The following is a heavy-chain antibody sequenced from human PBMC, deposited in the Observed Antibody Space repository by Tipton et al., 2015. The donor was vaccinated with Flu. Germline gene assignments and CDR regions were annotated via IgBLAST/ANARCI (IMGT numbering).Heavy chain of an antibody. CDR2: INTYNGNT. CDR3: GRFGYCSGGSCYGRDY. J-gene: IGHJ4*02. CDR1: GYTFTSYA. V-gene: IGHV1-18*03. Sequence: QLVQSGAEVKRPGASVKVSCKASGYTFTSYAITWVRQAPGHGLEWMGWINTYNGNTNYAQKFQGRVTMTTDTSTSTAYMELRSLRSDDMAVYYCGRFGYCSGGSCYGRDYWGQGTLVTVSS. D-gene: IGHD2-15*01.